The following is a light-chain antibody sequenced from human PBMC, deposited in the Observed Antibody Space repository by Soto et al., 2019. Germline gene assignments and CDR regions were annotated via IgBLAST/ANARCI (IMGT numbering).Light chain of an antibody. J-gene: IGKJ4*01. CDR3: QHRASWPIS. CDR1: QSVGRF. V-gene: IGKV3-11*01. Sequence: EIVLTQAPATLSLSPGERATLSCRASQSVGRFVAWYQQKPGQAPRLLIYETSTRATGIPVRFSGSGFGTDFSLTISGLDPEDFALYYCQHRASWPISFGGGTKVEIK. CDR2: ETS.